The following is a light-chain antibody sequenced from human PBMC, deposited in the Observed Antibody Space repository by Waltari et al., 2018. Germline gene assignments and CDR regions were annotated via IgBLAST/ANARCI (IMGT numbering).Light chain of an antibody. CDR1: QSVSSN. Sequence: DIVMTQSPATLSVSPGERATLSCRASQSVSSNLAWYQQKPGQAPRLLIYGASTRASGISARFSGSGSGTEFTLTISSLQSEDFAVYYCLQYNNWPPYTFGQGTKLEI. V-gene: IGKV3-15*01. CDR3: LQYNNWPPYT. J-gene: IGKJ2*01. CDR2: GAS.